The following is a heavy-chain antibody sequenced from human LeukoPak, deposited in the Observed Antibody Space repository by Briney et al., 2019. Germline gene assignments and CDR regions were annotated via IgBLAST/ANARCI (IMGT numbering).Heavy chain of an antibody. CDR1: GFTFSRYW. Sequence: GGSLRLSCAASGFTFSRYWLTWVRQAPGKGLEWVANIQQDGREKHYVDSVKGRFTISRDNAKNSLYLQMNSLRAEDTAVYLCARGRGGFDYWGQGTLVTVSS. CDR2: IQQDGREK. CDR3: ARGRGGFDY. V-gene: IGHV3-7*01. J-gene: IGHJ4*02.